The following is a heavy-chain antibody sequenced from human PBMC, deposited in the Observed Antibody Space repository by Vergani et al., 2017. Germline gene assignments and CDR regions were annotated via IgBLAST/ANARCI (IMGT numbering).Heavy chain of an antibody. Sequence: QVQLVQSGAEVKKPGSSVKVSCKASGGTFSSYAISWVRQAPGQGLEWMGGIIPIFGTANYAQKFQGRVMITADESTSTAYMELSSLRSEDTAVYYCATSYGSGSYYRDDHNWFDPWGQGTLVTVSS. D-gene: IGHD3-10*01. J-gene: IGHJ5*02. CDR2: IIPIFGTA. V-gene: IGHV1-69*01. CDR3: ATSYGSGSYYRDDHNWFDP. CDR1: GGTFSSYA.